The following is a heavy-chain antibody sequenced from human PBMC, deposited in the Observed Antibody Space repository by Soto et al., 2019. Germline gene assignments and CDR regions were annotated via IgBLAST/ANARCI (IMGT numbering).Heavy chain of an antibody. J-gene: IGHJ6*03. D-gene: IGHD3-10*01. Sequence: SETLSLTCTVSGGSISSSSYYWGWIRQPPGKGLEWIGSIYYSGSTYYNPSLKSRVTISVDTSKNQFSLKLSSVTAADTAVYYCARLGAITMVRGVMFSANYYYYYMDVWGKGTTVTVSS. CDR2: IYYSGST. CDR1: GGSISSSSYY. CDR3: ARLGAITMVRGVMFSANYYYYYMDV. V-gene: IGHV4-39*01.